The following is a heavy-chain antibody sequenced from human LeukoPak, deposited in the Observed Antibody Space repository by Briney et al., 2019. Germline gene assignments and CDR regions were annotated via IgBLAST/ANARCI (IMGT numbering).Heavy chain of an antibody. CDR1: GFTFSSYA. Sequence: PGRSLRLSCAASGFTFSSYAMHWVRQAPGKGLEWVAVISYDGSNKYYADSVKGRFTISKDNSKNTLYLQMTSLRAEDTAVYYCAKEVYDSSGYYSHWGQGTLVTVSS. J-gene: IGHJ4*02. V-gene: IGHV3-30-3*01. CDR2: ISYDGSNK. D-gene: IGHD3-22*01. CDR3: AKEVYDSSGYYSH.